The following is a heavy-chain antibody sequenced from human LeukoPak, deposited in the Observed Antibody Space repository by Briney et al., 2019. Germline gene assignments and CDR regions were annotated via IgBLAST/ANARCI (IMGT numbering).Heavy chain of an antibody. CDR3: ARPGIAREDRETFDY. D-gene: IGHD6-13*01. CDR1: GGSFSGYY. V-gene: IGHV4-34*01. J-gene: IGHJ4*02. CDR2: INHSGST. Sequence: SETLSLTCAVYGGSFSGYYWSWIRQPPGKGLEWIGEINHSGSTNYNPSLKSRVTISVDTSRNQFSLKLSSVTAADTAVYYCARPGIAREDRETFDYWGQGTLVTVSS.